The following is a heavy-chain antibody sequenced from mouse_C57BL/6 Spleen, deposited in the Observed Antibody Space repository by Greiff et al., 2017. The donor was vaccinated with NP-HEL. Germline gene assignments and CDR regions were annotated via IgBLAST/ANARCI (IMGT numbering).Heavy chain of an antibody. Sequence: VQLQQSGPELVKPGASVKISCKASGYSFTGYYMNWVKQSPEKSLEWIGEINPSTGGTTYNQKFKAKATLTVDKSSSTAYMQLKSLTSEDSAVYYCAMFYYYGSSYVWFAYWGQGTLVTVSA. D-gene: IGHD1-1*01. V-gene: IGHV1-42*01. CDR1: GYSFTGYY. CDR2: INPSTGGT. CDR3: AMFYYYGSSYVWFAY. J-gene: IGHJ3*01.